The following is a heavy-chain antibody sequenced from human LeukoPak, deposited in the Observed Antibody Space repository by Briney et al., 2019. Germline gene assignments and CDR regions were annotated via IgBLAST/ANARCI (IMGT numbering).Heavy chain of an antibody. CDR2: ITVYNGDT. V-gene: IGHV1-18*01. J-gene: IGHJ4*02. Sequence: ASVKVSCKASGYTFTNYGLSWVRQAPGQGLEWMGWITVYNGDTNFAQKLQGRVTMTTDTSTNTAYMELRSLRSDDTAVYYCARRLNSDYSFGYWGQGTLVTVSS. CDR1: GYTFTNYG. D-gene: IGHD4-23*01. CDR3: ARRLNSDYSFGY.